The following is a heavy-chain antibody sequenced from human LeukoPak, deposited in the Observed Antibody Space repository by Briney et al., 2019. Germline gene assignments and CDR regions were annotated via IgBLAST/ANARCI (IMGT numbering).Heavy chain of an antibody. CDR3: ARDVAPAGQRWRAFDF. J-gene: IGHJ3*01. D-gene: IGHD6-13*01. CDR1: GFMVGHKY. V-gene: IGHV3-64*02. CDR2: ISGNGGST. Sequence: GGSLRLSCAASGFMVGHKYMSWVRQAPGKGLEYVSTISGNGGSTFYIDSVKGRFTISRDNSKNTLYLQMGSLQIEDMAVYYCARDVAPAGQRWRAFDFGGQGTVVIVSS.